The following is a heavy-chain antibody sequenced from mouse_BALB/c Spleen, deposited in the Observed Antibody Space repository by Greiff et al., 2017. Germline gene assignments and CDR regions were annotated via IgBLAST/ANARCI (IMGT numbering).Heavy chain of an antibody. D-gene: IGHD2-1*01. CDR3: ARGGGNYFLTYYFDY. J-gene: IGHJ2*01. CDR2: IHYSGST. Sequence: LVKPSQSLSLTCTVTGYSITSGYSWHWIRQFPGNKLEWMGYIHYSGSTNYNPSLKSRISITRDTSKNQFFLQLNSVTTEDTATYYCARGGGNYFLTYYFDYWGQGTTLTVSS. CDR1: GYSITSGYS. V-gene: IGHV3-1*02.